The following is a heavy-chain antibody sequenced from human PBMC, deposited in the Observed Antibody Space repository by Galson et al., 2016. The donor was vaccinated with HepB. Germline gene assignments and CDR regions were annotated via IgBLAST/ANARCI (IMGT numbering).Heavy chain of an antibody. CDR1: GFTFNNYG. CDR3: AKAGPSGIRYQADWFDY. D-gene: IGHD3-9*01. CDR2: IWYDGNNK. V-gene: IGHV3-33*06. J-gene: IGHJ2*01. Sequence: SLRLSCAASGFTFNNYGMHWVRQAPGKGLEWVALIWYDGNNKNYADSVKGRFTISRDNSKNALYLQMNSLRAEDTAVYYCAKAGPSGIRYQADWFDYWGRGTLVTVSS.